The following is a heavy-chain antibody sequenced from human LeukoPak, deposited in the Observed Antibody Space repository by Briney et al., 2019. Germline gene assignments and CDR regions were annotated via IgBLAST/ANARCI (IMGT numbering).Heavy chain of an antibody. V-gene: IGHV1-8*03. D-gene: IGHD2-8*01. CDR3: ARGVPLGYCTYGVCYPPYYFDY. Sequence: ASVRVSCKASGYTFISYNINWLRQATGQGFEWMGWVNPRSGDAGYLQKFQGRLTITRDSSIDTAYMDLSGLSSEDTAIYCCARGVPLGYCTYGVCYPPYYFDYWGQGTLVTASS. J-gene: IGHJ4*02. CDR1: GYTFISYN. CDR2: VNPRSGDA.